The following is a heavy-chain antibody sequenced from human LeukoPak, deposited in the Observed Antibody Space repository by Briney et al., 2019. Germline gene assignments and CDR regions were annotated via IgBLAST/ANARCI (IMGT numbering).Heavy chain of an antibody. CDR3: ARRYRSSTSCLIDY. D-gene: IGHD2-2*01. V-gene: IGHV3-48*03. Sequence: GGSLRLSCAASGFTFSSYEMNWVRQAPGKGLEWVSYISSSGTTIYYADSVKGRFTISRDNAKNSLYLQMNSLRAEDTAVYYCARRYRSSTSCLIDYWGQGTPVTVSS. J-gene: IGHJ4*02. CDR1: GFTFSSYE. CDR2: ISSSGTTI.